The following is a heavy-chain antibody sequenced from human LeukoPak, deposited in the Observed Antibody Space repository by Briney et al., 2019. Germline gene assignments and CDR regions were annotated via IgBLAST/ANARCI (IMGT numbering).Heavy chain of an antibody. Sequence: PGGSLRLSCAASGFTFSNDGMSWVRQAPGKGLEWVGEINHSGSKNYKPPLKSRVTISVDTTKNEFSLKQSSVTAADTAVYYCARDCSSTSCYRYWGQGTLVTVSS. CDR2: INHSGSK. D-gene: IGHD2-2*01. J-gene: IGHJ4*02. CDR3: ARDCSSTSCYRY. CDR1: GFTFSNDG. V-gene: IGHV4-4*02.